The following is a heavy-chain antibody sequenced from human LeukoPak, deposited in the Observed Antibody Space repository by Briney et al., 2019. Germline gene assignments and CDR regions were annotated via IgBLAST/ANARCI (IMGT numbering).Heavy chain of an antibody. CDR3: AREYSSTWYAGRGLFDY. Sequence: LSLTCAVYGGSFSGYYWSWIRQPPGKGLEWLSYISSSGSTINYADSVKGRVTISRDNAKNSLYLQMNSLRAEDTAIYYCAREYSSTWYAGRGLFDYWGQGTLVTVSS. CDR1: GGSFSGYY. CDR2: ISSSGSTI. V-gene: IGHV3-11*04. D-gene: IGHD6-13*01. J-gene: IGHJ4*02.